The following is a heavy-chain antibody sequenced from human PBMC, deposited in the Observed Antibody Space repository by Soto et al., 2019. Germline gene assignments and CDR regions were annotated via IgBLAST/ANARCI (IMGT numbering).Heavy chain of an antibody. CDR2: INHSGST. V-gene: IGHV4-34*01. D-gene: IGHD4-17*01. CDR3: ARDDYGDYVSPTSEYFQH. Sequence: PSETLSLTCAVYGGSFSGYYWSWIRQPPGKGLEWIGEINHSGSTNYNPSLKSRVTISVDTSKNQFSLKLSSVTAADTAVYYCARDDYGDYVSPTSEYFQHWGQGTLVTVSS. CDR1: GGSFSGYY. J-gene: IGHJ1*01.